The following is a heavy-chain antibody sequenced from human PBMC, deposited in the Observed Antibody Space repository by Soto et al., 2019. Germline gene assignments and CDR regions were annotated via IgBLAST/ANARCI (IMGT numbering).Heavy chain of an antibody. V-gene: IGHV3-64D*08. CDR2: ITSDGDNT. Sequence: PGGSLRLSGSVSGITFRNYAMHWVRQAPGRGLEYVSGITSDGDNTWHADSVKDRFTISRDNSDDTLYLQMSSLRVEDTAKYYCVKGNQLLRYYFEFWGHGTLVTVSS. J-gene: IGHJ4*01. D-gene: IGHD3-9*01. CDR3: VKGNQLLRYYFEF. CDR1: GITFRNYA.